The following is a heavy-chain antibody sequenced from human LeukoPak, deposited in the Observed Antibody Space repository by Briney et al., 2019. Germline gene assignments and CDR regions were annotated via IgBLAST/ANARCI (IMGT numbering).Heavy chain of an antibody. CDR1: GFTFSSYA. CDR3: ARELTVTTGDFDN. CDR2: ISYDGNNK. V-gene: IGHV3-30-3*01. J-gene: IGHJ4*02. Sequence: PGRSLRLSCAASGFTFSSYAMHWVRQAPGKGLEWVAVISYDGNNKYYADSVKGRFTISRDNSKNTLYLQMNSLRAEDTALYYCARELTVTTGDFDNWGQGTLVTVSS. D-gene: IGHD4-17*01.